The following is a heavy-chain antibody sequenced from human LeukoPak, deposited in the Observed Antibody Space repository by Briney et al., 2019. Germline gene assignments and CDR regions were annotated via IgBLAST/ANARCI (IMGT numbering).Heavy chain of an antibody. CDR2: IDPSDSYS. V-gene: IGHV5-10-1*01. D-gene: IGHD6-19*01. J-gene: IGHJ4*02. Sequence: GESLKISCKGSGYSFPSYWIVWVRQMPGKGLEWMGRIDPSDSYSDYSPSFQGHVTVSVDKSISTAYLEWSSLKASDTAMYYCARQYGSGSSISPDFDYWGQGTLVTVSS. CDR3: ARQYGSGSSISPDFDY. CDR1: GYSFPSYW.